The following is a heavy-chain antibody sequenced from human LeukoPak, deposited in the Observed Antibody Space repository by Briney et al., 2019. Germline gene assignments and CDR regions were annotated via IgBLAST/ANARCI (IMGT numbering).Heavy chain of an antibody. CDR1: GFTFSTYA. CDR2: IKQDGSEK. D-gene: IGHD3-22*01. V-gene: IGHV3-7*01. CDR3: ASQDSSGYYDY. Sequence: GGSLRLSCAASGFTFSTYAMSWVRQAPGKGLEWVANIKQDGSEKYYVDSVKGRFTISRDNAKNSLYLQMNSLRAEDTAVYYCASQDSSGYYDYWGQGTLVTVSS. J-gene: IGHJ4*02.